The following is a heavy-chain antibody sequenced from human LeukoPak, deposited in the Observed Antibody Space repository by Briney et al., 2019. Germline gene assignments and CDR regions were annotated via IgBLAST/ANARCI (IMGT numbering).Heavy chain of an antibody. CDR3: ARHHQHDTTVNYYYYMDV. D-gene: IGHD2-2*01. V-gene: IGHV4-39*01. J-gene: IGHJ6*03. CDR1: GGSISSSSYY. Sequence: SETLSLTCTVSGGSISSSSYYWGWIRQPPGKGLEWIGSIYYSGSTYYNPSLKSRVTISVDTSKNQFSLKLSSVTAADTAVYYCARHHQHDTTVNYYYYMDVWGKGTTVTVSS. CDR2: IYYSGST.